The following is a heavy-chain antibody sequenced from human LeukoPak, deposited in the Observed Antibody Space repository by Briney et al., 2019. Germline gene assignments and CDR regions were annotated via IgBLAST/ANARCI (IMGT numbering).Heavy chain of an antibody. CDR2: ISSSSSYI. CDR3: ARSSTIFGHFDY. CDR1: GFTFSSYS. J-gene: IGHJ4*02. D-gene: IGHD3-3*01. Sequence: GGSLRLSCAASGFTFSSYSMNWVRQAPGKGLEWVSSISSSSSYIYYADSVKGRFTISRDNAKNSLYLQMNSLRAEDTAVYYCARSSTIFGHFDYWGQGTLVAVSS. V-gene: IGHV3-21*01.